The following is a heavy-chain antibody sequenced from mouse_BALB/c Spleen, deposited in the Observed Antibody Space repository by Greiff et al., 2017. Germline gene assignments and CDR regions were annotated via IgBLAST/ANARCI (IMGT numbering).Heavy chain of an antibody. CDR2: IYPGNGGT. CDR1: GYTFTSYN. Sequence: LQQSGAELVRSGASVKMSCKASGYTFTSYNMHWVKQTPGQGLEWIGYIYPGNGGTNYNQKFKGKATLSADTSSSTAYMQISSLTSEDSAVYFCAREDYYGSSYGIAYWGQGTLVTVSA. D-gene: IGHD1-1*01. CDR3: AREDYYGSSYGIAY. V-gene: IGHV1-12*01. J-gene: IGHJ3*01.